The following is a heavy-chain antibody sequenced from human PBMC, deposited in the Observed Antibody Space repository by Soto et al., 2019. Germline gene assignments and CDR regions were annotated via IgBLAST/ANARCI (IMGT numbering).Heavy chain of an antibody. CDR3: AKGGLYGDAFDI. Sequence: EVQLLEPGGGLVQPGGSLRLSCAASGFTFSSYAMSWVRQAPGKGLEWVSAISGSGGSTYYADSVKGRFTISRDNSKNTLYLQMNSLRAEDTAVYYCAKGGLYGDAFDIWGQGTMVTVSS. CDR1: GFTFSSYA. D-gene: IGHD2-8*01. CDR2: ISGSGGST. V-gene: IGHV3-23*01. J-gene: IGHJ3*02.